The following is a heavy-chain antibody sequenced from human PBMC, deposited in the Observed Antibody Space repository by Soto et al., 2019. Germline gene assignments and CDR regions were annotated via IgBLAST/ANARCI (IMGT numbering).Heavy chain of an antibody. J-gene: IGHJ5*02. V-gene: IGHV3-30-3*01. Sequence: PGGSLRLSCAASGFTFSSYAMHWVRQAPGKGLEWVAVISYDGSNKYYADSVKGRFTISRDNSKNTLYLQMNSLRAEDTAVYYCARDRLVGYCNGCSCYSNWFDPWSQGTLVTVSS. CDR2: ISYDGSNK. D-gene: IGHD2-15*01. CDR3: ARDRLVGYCNGCSCYSNWFDP. CDR1: GFTFSSYA.